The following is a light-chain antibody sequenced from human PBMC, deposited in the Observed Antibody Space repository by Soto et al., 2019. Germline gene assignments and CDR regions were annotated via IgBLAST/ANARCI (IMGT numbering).Light chain of an antibody. Sequence: ALTQPASVSGSPGQSITISCTGTSSDVGFYNYVSWYQQQHPGKAPKLMIYEVDNRPSGVSIRFSGSKSGNTASLTISGLQAEDEADYYCGSYAHGSTYVFGTGTKVTVL. CDR3: GSYAHGSTYV. J-gene: IGLJ1*01. CDR2: EVD. V-gene: IGLV2-14*01. CDR1: SSDVGFYNY.